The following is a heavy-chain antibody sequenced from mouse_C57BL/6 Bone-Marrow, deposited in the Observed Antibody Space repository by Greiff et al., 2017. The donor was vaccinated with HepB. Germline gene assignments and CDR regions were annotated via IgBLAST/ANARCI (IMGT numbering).Heavy chain of an antibody. V-gene: IGHV3-6*01. Sequence: EVKLVESGPGLVKPSQSLSLTCSVTGYSITSGYYWNWIRQFPGNKLEWMGYISYDGSNNYNPSLKNRISITRDTSKNQFFLKLNSVTTEDTATYYCARHYDYDGAMDYWGQGTSVTVSS. CDR2: ISYDGSN. CDR3: ARHYDYDGAMDY. J-gene: IGHJ4*01. CDR1: GYSITSGYY. D-gene: IGHD2-4*01.